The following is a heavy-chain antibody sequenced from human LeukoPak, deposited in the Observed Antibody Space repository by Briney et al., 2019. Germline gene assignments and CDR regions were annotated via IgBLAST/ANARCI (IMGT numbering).Heavy chain of an antibody. CDR3: AMAEGYCSSTSCSTADAFDI. D-gene: IGHD2-2*02. CDR1: GGTFSSYA. V-gene: IGHV1-69*13. J-gene: IGHJ3*02. Sequence: PVKVSCKASGGTFSSYAISWVRQAPGQGLEWMGGIIPIFGTANYAQKFQGRVTITADESTSTAYMELSSLRSEDTAVYYCAMAEGYCSSTSCSTADAFDIWGQGTMVTVSS. CDR2: IIPIFGTA.